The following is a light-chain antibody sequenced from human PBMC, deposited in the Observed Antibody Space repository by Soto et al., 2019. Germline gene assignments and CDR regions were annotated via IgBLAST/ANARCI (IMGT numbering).Light chain of an antibody. CDR1: QDINVY. V-gene: IGKV1-39*01. Sequence: DIQMTQSPSSLSESVDYTLTITFRASQDINVYLNWYQQKPGEVPKLLIYSASTLHSGVPSRFTGSGSETDFTLTIRSLQPEDFATYYCQHGYVAPYSFGQGTKVDIK. CDR3: QHGYVAPYS. J-gene: IGKJ2*03. CDR2: SAS.